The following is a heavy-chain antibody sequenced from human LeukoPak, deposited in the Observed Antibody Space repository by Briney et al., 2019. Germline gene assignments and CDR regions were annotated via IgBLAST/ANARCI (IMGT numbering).Heavy chain of an antibody. Sequence: PGGSLTLSCAASGFTFSTYGMSWVRQAPGKGLEWVSATSPNGGSTYYADSVKGRFTISRDNSKNTLYLQMNSLRAEDTAVYFCAKRSDYGDNWNYFDYWGQGTLVTVSS. CDR3: AKRSDYGDNWNYFDY. D-gene: IGHD4-23*01. J-gene: IGHJ4*02. CDR1: GFTFSTYG. V-gene: IGHV3-23*01. CDR2: TSPNGGST.